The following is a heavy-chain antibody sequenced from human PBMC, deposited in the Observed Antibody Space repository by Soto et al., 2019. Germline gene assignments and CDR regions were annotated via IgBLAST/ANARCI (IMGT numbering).Heavy chain of an antibody. CDR3: ARDLITMVRGVNLYCYYYGMDV. D-gene: IGHD3-10*01. V-gene: IGHV1-46*01. CDR1: GYTFTSYY. J-gene: IGHJ6*02. CDR2: INPSGGST. Sequence: ASVKVSCKASGYTFTSYYMHWVRQAPGQGLEWMGIINPSGGSTSYAQKFQGRVTMTRDTSTSTVYMELSSLRSEDTAVYYCARDLITMVRGVNLYCYYYGMDVWGQGTTVTVS.